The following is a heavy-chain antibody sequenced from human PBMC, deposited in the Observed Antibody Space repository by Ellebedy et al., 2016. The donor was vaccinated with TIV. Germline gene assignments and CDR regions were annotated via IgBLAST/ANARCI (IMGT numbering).Heavy chain of an antibody. V-gene: IGHV3-9*01. Sequence: GGSLRLSCEASGFTFDDYAMNWVRQAPGKGLEWVSGISWIIGNIGYADSVKGRVTISRDNAKNSLYRQMNSLRAEDTAVYYCAGDRDTVTRAYFNYWGQGTLVTVSS. CDR1: GFTFDDYA. CDR3: AGDRDTVTRAYFNY. D-gene: IGHD4-11*01. CDR2: ISWIIGNI. J-gene: IGHJ4*02.